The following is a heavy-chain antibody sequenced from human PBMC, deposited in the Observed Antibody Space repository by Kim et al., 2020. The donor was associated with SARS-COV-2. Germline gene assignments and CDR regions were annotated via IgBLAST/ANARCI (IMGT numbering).Heavy chain of an antibody. CDR1: GYTFTTYD. Sequence: ASVKVSCKASGYTFTTYDIHWVRQARGQRLEWMGWINAGNGYTRYSQNFQGRVTTTRDTSASTAYMELSSLKSEDTAVYYCARGWFGKNYFDYWGQGTLVTVSS. V-gene: IGHV1-3*01. CDR3: ARGWFGKNYFDY. CDR2: INAGNGYT. J-gene: IGHJ4*02. D-gene: IGHD3-10*01.